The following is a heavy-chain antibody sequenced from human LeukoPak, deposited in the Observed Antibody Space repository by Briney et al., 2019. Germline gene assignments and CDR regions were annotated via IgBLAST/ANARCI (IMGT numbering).Heavy chain of an antibody. V-gene: IGHV3-53*01. CDR3: AREAKLYYYYYMDV. Sequence: GGSLRLSCAASGFTVSSNYMSWVRQAPGKGLEWVSVIYSGGSTYYADSVKGRFTISRDNSKNTLYLQMNSLRAEDTAVYYCAREAKLYYYYYMDVWGKGTTVTVSS. CDR1: GFTVSSNY. CDR2: IYSGGST. D-gene: IGHD4/OR15-4a*01. J-gene: IGHJ6*03.